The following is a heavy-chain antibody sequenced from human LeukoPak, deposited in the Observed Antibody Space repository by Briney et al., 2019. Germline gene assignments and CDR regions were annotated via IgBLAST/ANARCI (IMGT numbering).Heavy chain of an antibody. D-gene: IGHD6-13*01. CDR1: GFTFDDYA. Sequence: GGSLRLSCAASGFTFDDYAMHWVRQAPGKGLEWVSGISWGSGSIDYADAVKGRFTISRDNAKNSLYLQMNSLRPEDTALYYCAKDIVGGQQLVPAFDYWGQGTLVTVSS. CDR3: AKDIVGGQQLVPAFDY. J-gene: IGHJ4*02. V-gene: IGHV3-9*01. CDR2: ISWGSGSI.